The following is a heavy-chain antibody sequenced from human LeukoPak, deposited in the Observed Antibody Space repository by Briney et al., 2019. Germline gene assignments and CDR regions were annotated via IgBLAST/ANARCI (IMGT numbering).Heavy chain of an antibody. Sequence: GGSLRLSCAASGFTFSSYWMNWARQAPGKGLEWVASIDHNGNVNYYVDSVKGRFTISRDNAKNSLYLQMSNLRAGDTAVYFCARGGGLDVWGQGATVTVSS. J-gene: IGHJ6*02. CDR1: GFTFSSYW. D-gene: IGHD3-16*01. CDR3: ARGGGLDV. CDR2: IDHNGNVN. V-gene: IGHV3-7*03.